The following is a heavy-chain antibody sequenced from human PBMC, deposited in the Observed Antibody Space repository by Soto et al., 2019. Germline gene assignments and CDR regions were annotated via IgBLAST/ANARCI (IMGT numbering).Heavy chain of an antibody. V-gene: IGHV4-59*01. CDR3: ARADRYSSSSGEIDY. J-gene: IGHJ4*02. Sequence: SETLSLTCTVSGGSISSYYWSWIRQPPGKGLEWIGYIYYSGSTNYNPSLKSRVTISVDTSKNQFSLKLSSVTAADTAVYYCARADRYSSSSGEIDYWGQGTLVTAPQ. CDR2: IYYSGST. D-gene: IGHD6-6*01. CDR1: GGSISSYY.